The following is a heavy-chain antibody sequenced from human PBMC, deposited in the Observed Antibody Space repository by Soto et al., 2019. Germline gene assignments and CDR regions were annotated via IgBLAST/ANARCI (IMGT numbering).Heavy chain of an antibody. Sequence: WGSLRLSCAASGFTFSSYAMSWVRQAPGKGLEWVSAISGSGGSTYYADSVKGRFTISRDNSKNTLYLQMNSLRAEDTAVYYCAKIDGSGSLNWFDPWGQGTLVTVSS. CDR2: ISGSGGST. D-gene: IGHD3-10*01. CDR1: GFTFSSYA. V-gene: IGHV3-23*01. J-gene: IGHJ5*02. CDR3: AKIDGSGSLNWFDP.